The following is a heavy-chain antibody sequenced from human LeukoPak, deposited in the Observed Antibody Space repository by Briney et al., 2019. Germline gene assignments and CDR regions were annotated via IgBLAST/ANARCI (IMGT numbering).Heavy chain of an antibody. V-gene: IGHV4-61*01. CDR3: ARDRVVSSCSSRSPPPTQYFYGMDV. CDR1: GGSVSSGSYY. J-gene: IGHJ6*04. D-gene: IGHD6-13*01. Sequence: SETLSLTCTVSGGSVSSGSYYWSWIRQPPGKGLEWIGYIYYSGSTNYNPSLKSRVTISVDTSKNQFSLKLSSVTAADTAVYYCARDRVVSSCSSRSPPPTQYFYGMDVWGKGTTVTVSS. CDR2: IYYSGST.